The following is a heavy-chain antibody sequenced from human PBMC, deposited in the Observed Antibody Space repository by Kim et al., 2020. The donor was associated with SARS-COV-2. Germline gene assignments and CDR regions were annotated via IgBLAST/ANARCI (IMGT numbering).Heavy chain of an antibody. CDR3: AHHRLRINGFDI. D-gene: IGHD2-15*01. Sequence: RYSPYLKSRLTITKDTSKTQVVLTMTNMDPVDTATYYCAHHRLRINGFDIWGQGTMVTVSS. V-gene: IGHV2-5*01. J-gene: IGHJ3*02.